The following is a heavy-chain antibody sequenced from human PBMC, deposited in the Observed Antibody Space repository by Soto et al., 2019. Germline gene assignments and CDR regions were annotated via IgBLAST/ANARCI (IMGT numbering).Heavy chain of an antibody. CDR1: GGTFSSYA. CDR2: IIPIFGTA. Sequence: SVKVSCKASGGTFSSYAISWVRQAPGQGLEWMGGIIPIFGTANYAQKFQGRVTITADESTSTAYMELNSLRDEDTAVYYCAKVPTGEMATVFQAFDIWGQGTMVTVSS. D-gene: IGHD4-4*01. CDR3: AKVPTGEMATVFQAFDI. V-gene: IGHV1-69*13. J-gene: IGHJ3*02.